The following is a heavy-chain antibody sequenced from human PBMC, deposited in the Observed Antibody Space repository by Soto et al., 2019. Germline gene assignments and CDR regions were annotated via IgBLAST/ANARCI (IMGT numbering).Heavy chain of an antibody. CDR2: INAGNGNT. Sequence: GASVKISCKASGYTFTSYAMHWVRQAPGQRLEWMGWINAGNGNTKYSQKFQGRVTITRDTSASTAYMELSSLRSEDTAVYYCARDHEEGDLYYYGMDVWGQGTTVTVSS. CDR1: GYTFTSYA. CDR3: ARDHEEGDLYYYGMDV. D-gene: IGHD3-16*01. J-gene: IGHJ6*02. V-gene: IGHV1-3*01.